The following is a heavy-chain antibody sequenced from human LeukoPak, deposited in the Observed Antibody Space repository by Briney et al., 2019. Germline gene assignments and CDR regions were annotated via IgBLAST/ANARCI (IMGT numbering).Heavy chain of an antibody. D-gene: IGHD3-9*01. CDR3: ARAPGDLAVFSRTARKLFDY. CDR1: GGSISSSSYY. CDR2: IYYSGST. Sequence: SETLSLTCTVSGGSISSSSYYWGWIRQPPGKGLEWIGSIYYSGSTYYNPSLKSRVTISVDTSKNQFSLKLSSVTAADTAVYYCARAPGDLAVFSRTARKLFDYWGQGTLVTVSS. V-gene: IGHV4-39*01. J-gene: IGHJ4*02.